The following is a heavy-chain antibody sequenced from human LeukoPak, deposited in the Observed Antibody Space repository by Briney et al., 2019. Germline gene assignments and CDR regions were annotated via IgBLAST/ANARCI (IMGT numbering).Heavy chain of an antibody. D-gene: IGHD3-16*01. J-gene: IGHJ4*02. V-gene: IGHV1-69*13. CDR3: ARSMITFGGVAQYYFDY. CDR1: GGTFSSYA. Sequence: ASVKVSGKASGGTFSSYAISWVRQAPGQGLEWMGGIIPIFGTANYAQKFQGRVTITADESTSTAYMELSSLRSEDTAVYYCARSMITFGGVAQYYFDYWGQGTLVTVSS. CDR2: IIPIFGTA.